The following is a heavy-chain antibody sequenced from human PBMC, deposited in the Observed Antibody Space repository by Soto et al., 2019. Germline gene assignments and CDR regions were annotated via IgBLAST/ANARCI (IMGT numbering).Heavy chain of an antibody. V-gene: IGHV3-9*01. CDR1: GYTFDDYA. CDR2: IAFNSGNT. J-gene: IGHJ4*02. CDR3: AKDLRTSWIFGNFDS. D-gene: IGHD3-3*01. Sequence: EVQLVESGGGWVQPGRSLRLSCAASGYTFDDYAMHWVRQAPGKGLEWVSGIAFNSGNTAYADSVKGRFTISRDNAKNSLYLQMNSLRAEDTALYYCAKDLRTSWIFGNFDSWGQGTLVTVSS.